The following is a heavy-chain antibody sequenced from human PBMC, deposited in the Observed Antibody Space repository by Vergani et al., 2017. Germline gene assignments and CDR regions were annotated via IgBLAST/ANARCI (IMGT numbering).Heavy chain of an antibody. CDR2: IYHSGIT. Sequence: QVQLEESGPGLVKPSETLSLTCAVSGYSISSGYYWGWIRQPPGKGLEWIGSIYHSGITDYNPSLKSRVTISVDTSKNMFSLKLSSVTAADTAVYYCARLRLADSGYDFGGMYVWSQGTTVTVYS. D-gene: IGHD5-12*01. CDR1: GYSISSGYY. V-gene: IGHV4-38-2*01. CDR3: ARLRLADSGYDFGGMYV. J-gene: IGHJ6*02.